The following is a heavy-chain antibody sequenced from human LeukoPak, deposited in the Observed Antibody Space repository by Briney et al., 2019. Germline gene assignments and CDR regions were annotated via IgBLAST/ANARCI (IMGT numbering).Heavy chain of an antibody. Sequence: SETLSLTCAVYGASFSGYYWNWIRQPPGKGLEWIGEINHSGSTNYNPSLKSRVTISVDTSKNQFSLNLSSVTAADTAVYYCARGPAWGWFDPWGQGTLVTVSS. CDR3: ARGPAWGWFDP. D-gene: IGHD3-16*01. V-gene: IGHV4-34*01. CDR2: INHSGST. J-gene: IGHJ5*02. CDR1: GASFSGYY.